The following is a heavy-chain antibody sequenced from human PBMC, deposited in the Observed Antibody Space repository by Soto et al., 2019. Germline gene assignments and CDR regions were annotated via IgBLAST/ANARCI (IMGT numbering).Heavy chain of an antibody. D-gene: IGHD6-6*01. J-gene: IGHJ4*02. Sequence: SETLSLTCAVYGGSFSGYYWSWIRQPPGKGLEWIGEINHSGSTNYNPSLKSRVTISVDTSKNQFSLKLSSVTAADTAVYYCARGGFRIAARPSLVYFDYWGQGTLVTVSS. V-gene: IGHV4-34*01. CDR1: GGSFSGYY. CDR2: INHSGST. CDR3: ARGGFRIAARPSLVYFDY.